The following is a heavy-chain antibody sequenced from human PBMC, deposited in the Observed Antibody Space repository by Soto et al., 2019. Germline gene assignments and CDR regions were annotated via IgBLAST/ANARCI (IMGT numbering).Heavy chain of an antibody. J-gene: IGHJ3*02. V-gene: IGHV3-30-3*01. D-gene: IGHD1-26*01. CDR1: GVTIVSYA. CDR3: ARNPVGAGVSDI. CDR2: ISYDGSNK. Sequence: GGPLRLSWAAAGVTIVSYAVHWVRQTPGKGLEWVAVISYDGSNKYYADSVKGRFTVSRDTSKNTLYLQMNSRRAEDTAVYYCARNPVGAGVSDIWGQGSIVTVSS.